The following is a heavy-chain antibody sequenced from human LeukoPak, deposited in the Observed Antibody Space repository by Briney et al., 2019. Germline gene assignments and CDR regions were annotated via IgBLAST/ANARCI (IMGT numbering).Heavy chain of an antibody. CDR1: GYTFTGYY. D-gene: IGHD7-27*01. J-gene: IGHJ5*02. V-gene: IGHV1-2*02. Sequence: ASVKVSCKASGYTFTGYYMDCVRQAPGQGLEWMGWINPNSGGTNYAQKFQGRVTMTRDTSISTAYMELSRLRSDDTAVYYCARDALRTRHWGGWADPWGQGTLVTVSS. CDR2: INPNSGGT. CDR3: ARDALRTRHWGGWADP.